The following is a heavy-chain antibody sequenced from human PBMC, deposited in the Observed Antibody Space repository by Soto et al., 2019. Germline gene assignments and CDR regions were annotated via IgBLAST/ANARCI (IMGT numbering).Heavy chain of an antibody. V-gene: IGHV4-61*05. D-gene: IGHD3-22*01. J-gene: IGHJ4*02. Sequence: PSETLSLTCTVSGGSISSSSYYWSWIRQPPGKGLEWIGYIYYSGSTNYNPSLKSRVTISVDTSKNQFSLKLSSVTAADTAVYYCARHYYDSSGYYSIDYWGQGTLVTVSS. CDR1: GGSISSSSYY. CDR2: IYYSGST. CDR3: ARHYYDSSGYYSIDY.